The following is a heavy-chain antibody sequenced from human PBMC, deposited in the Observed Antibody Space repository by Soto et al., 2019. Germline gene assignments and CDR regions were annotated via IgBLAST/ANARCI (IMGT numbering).Heavy chain of an antibody. Sequence: QVQLVESGGGVVQPGRSLRLSCAASGFTFGIYGMHWVRQAPGKGLEWVTLIWYDGSDKYYADSVKGRFTISRDNSKNTLFLQMNSLRAEDTAVYYCAKEGFTTSGTGLDYWGQGTLVTVSS. D-gene: IGHD1-1*01. J-gene: IGHJ4*02. CDR1: GFTFGIYG. CDR3: AKEGFTTSGTGLDY. V-gene: IGHV3-33*06. CDR2: IWYDGSDK.